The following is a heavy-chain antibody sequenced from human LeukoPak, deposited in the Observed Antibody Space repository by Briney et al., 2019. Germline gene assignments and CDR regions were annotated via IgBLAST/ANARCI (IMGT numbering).Heavy chain of an antibody. D-gene: IGHD4/OR15-4a*01. J-gene: IGHJ4*02. CDR3: ARDGCNYFDF. Sequence: PGGSLRLSCAASGFTFRNYYMIWLRQATGKGLEWLSYISSNGNTIYYADSVRGRFTVSRDNVKNSLFVEMNSLRAEDTAVYYCARDGCNYFDFWGQGTLVTVSS. V-gene: IGHV3-11*01. CDR1: GFTFRNYY. CDR2: ISSNGNTI.